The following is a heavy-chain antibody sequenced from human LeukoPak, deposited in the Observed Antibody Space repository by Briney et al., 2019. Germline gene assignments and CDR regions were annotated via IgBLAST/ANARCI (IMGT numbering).Heavy chain of an antibody. Sequence: QPVESLRLSCAATGIPFSSHAMSWARQPGGEGLEWVAAISNGKTYYADSVRGRFAISRNDSTNTVYLHMNRLRDKDRALYHCVREAGYCAPVCVKTNCFDPWRGGTLVTVSS. V-gene: IGHV3-23*01. CDR3: VREAGYCAPVCVKTNCFDP. CDR1: GIPFSSHA. D-gene: IGHD2-15*01. J-gene: IGHJ5*02. CDR2: ISNGKT.